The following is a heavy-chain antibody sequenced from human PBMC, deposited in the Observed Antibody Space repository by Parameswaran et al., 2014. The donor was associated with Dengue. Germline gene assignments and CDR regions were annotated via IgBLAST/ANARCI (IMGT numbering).Heavy chain of an antibody. J-gene: IGHJ4*02. CDR3: ARDGPGFEYDSSGYYWSFGIDY. D-gene: IGHD3-22*01. V-gene: IGHV3-48*03. Sequence: VRQAPGKGLEWVSYISSSGSTIYYADSVKGRFTISRDNAKNSLYLQMNSLRAEDTAVYYCARDGPGFEYDSSGYYWSFGIDYWGQGNPGHRLL. CDR2: ISSSGSTI.